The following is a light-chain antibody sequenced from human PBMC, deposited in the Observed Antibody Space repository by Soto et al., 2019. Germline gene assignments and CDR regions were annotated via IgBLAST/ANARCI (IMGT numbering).Light chain of an antibody. V-gene: IGKV1-5*03. CDR1: QSVSNW. CDR3: QQYIGYSCT. CDR2: QAS. J-gene: IGKJ1*01. Sequence: DIQMTQSPSTLSASVGDRVTITCRASQSVSNWLAWFQQNPGKAPKAMIYQASNLETGVTSRFSGSGSGTEFTLTISILQPDDISTYYCQQYIGYSCTCDQGPKVEIK.